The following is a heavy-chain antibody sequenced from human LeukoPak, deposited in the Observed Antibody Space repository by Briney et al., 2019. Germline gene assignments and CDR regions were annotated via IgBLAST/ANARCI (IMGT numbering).Heavy chain of an antibody. CDR3: AKDRGGLFSGYDTYFDY. CDR1: GFTFSSYG. D-gene: IGHD5-12*01. Sequence: GGSLRLSCAASGFTFSSYGMHWVRQAPGKGLEWVAVIWYGGSNKYYADSVKGRFTISRDNSKNTLYLQMNSLRAEDTAVYYCAKDRGGLFSGYDTYFDYWGQGTLVTVSS. CDR2: IWYGGSNK. J-gene: IGHJ4*02. V-gene: IGHV3-30*02.